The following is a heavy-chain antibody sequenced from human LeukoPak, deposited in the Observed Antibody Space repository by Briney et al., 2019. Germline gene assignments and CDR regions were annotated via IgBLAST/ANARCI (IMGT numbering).Heavy chain of an antibody. J-gene: IGHJ6*03. CDR3: ARESLGYCSGSTCYYFYMDS. CDR2: ISGSSSTI. V-gene: IGHV3-48*04. Sequence: PGGSLRLSCAASGFTFSSYSMNWVRQAPGKGLEWLSYISGSSSTIYYADSVKGRFTISRDNAKNSLYLQMNSLRAEDTAVYYCARESLGYCSGSTCYYFYMDSWGKGTTVTVSS. CDR1: GFTFSSYS. D-gene: IGHD2-15*01.